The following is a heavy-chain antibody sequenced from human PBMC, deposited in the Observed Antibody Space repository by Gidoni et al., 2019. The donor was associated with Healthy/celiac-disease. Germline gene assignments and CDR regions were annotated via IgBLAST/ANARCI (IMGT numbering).Heavy chain of an antibody. CDR3: ARGRSDFWSGYFYYYYGMDV. V-gene: IGHV3-11*01. CDR2: ISSSGSTI. D-gene: IGHD3-3*01. Sequence: QVQLVESGGGLVKPGGSMSLSCAASGFTFSDHSLTWVRQAPGKGLGWVSYISSSGSTIYYADSVKGRFTISRDNAKNSLYLQMNSLRAEDTAVYYCARGRSDFWSGYFYYYYGMDVWGQGTTVTVSS. J-gene: IGHJ6*02. CDR1: GFTFSDHS.